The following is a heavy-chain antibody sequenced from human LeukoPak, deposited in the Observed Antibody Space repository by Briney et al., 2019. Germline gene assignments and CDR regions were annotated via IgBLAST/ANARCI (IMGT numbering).Heavy chain of an antibody. J-gene: IGHJ4*02. D-gene: IGHD6-19*01. CDR3: ARCAVAGTSYFDY. Sequence: GGSLRLSCAASGFTFSSYSMNWVRQAPGKGLEWVSYINSSSSTIYYADSVKGRFTISRDNAKNSLYLQMNSLRAEDTAVYYCARCAVAGTSYFDYWGQGTLVTVSS. CDR1: GFTFSSYS. CDR2: INSSSSTI. V-gene: IGHV3-48*01.